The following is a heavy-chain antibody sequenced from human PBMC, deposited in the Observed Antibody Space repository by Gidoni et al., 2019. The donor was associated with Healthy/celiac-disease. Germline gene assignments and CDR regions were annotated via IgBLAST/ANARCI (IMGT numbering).Heavy chain of an antibody. V-gene: IGHV1-69*01. CDR1: GGTFSSYA. CDR2: IIPIFGTA. D-gene: IGHD3-22*01. CDR3: ARETSSYDSSGNAFDI. J-gene: IGHJ3*02. Sequence: QVQLVQSGAEVKKPGSPVKVSCKASGGTFSSYAISWGRQAPGQGLEWMGGIIPIFGTANYAQKFQGRVTITADESTSTAYMELSSLRSEDTAVYYCARETSSYDSSGNAFDIWGQGTMVTVSS.